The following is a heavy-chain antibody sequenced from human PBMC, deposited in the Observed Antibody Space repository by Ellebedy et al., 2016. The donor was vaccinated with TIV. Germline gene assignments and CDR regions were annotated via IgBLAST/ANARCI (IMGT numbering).Heavy chain of an antibody. D-gene: IGHD1-1*01. CDR1: GGSISSSSYY. CDR2: IYYSGST. Sequence: SETLSLTXTVSGGSISSSSYYWGWIRQPPGKGLEWIGSIYYSGSTYYNPSLKSRVTISVDTSKNQFSLKLSSVTAADTAVYYCARATNQTGRRRYYYYGMDVWGQGTTVTVSS. J-gene: IGHJ6*02. CDR3: ARATNQTGRRRYYYYGMDV. V-gene: IGHV4-39*01.